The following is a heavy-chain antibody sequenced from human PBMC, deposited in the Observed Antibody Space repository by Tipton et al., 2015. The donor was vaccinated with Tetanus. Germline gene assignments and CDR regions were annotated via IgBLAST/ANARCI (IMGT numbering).Heavy chain of an antibody. D-gene: IGHD3-22*01. CDR3: AKDQRRGSGYYHGHALDAFDI. CDR2: ISGSGGST. J-gene: IGHJ3*02. CDR1: GFTFSSYS. Sequence: SLRLSCAASGFTFSSYSMNWVRQAPGKGLEWVSAISGSGGSTYYADSVKGRFTISRDNSKNTLYLQMNSLRAEDTAVYYCAKDQRRGSGYYHGHALDAFDIWGQGTMVTVSS. V-gene: IGHV3-23*01.